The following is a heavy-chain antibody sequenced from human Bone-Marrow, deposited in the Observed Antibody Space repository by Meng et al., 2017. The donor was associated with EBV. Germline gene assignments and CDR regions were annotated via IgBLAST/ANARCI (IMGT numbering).Heavy chain of an antibody. J-gene: IGHJ4*02. CDR3: ATRMTIFGVAPFGY. CDR1: GGCISSSNW. V-gene: IGHV4-4*02. Sequence: GAGPGLVEASGTLSPTVAVSGGCISSSNWWTWVRQPPGKGLEWIGEIYHSGSTNYNPSLKSRVTISVDKSKNQFSLKLSSVTAADTAVYYCATRMTIFGVAPFGYWGQGTLVTVSS. D-gene: IGHD3-3*01. CDR2: IYHSGST.